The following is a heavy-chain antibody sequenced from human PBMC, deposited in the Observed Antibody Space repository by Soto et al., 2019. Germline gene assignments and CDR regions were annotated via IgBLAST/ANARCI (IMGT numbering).Heavy chain of an antibody. CDR3: AGDLSSSSTNYFDS. CDR2: ISSSSSYT. V-gene: IGHV3-11*06. Sequence: GGSLRLSCAASGFTFSDYYMSWIRQAPGKGLEWLSYISSSSSYTNYADSVKGRFTISRDNAKNSLFLQMNSLRADDTAVYYCAGDLSSSSTNYFDSWGQGTLVTAPQ. J-gene: IGHJ4*02. CDR1: GFTFSDYY.